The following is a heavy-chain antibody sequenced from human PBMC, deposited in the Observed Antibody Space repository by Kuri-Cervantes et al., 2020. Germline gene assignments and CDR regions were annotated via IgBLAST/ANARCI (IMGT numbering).Heavy chain of an antibody. CDR2: FDPEDGET. J-gene: IGHJ5*02. V-gene: IGHV1-24*01. D-gene: IGHD6-13*01. CDR1: GYTLTELS. Sequence: VKVSCKVSGYTLTELSMHWVRQAPGKGLEWMGGFDPEDGETIYAQKFQGRVTMTEDTSSDTAYMELSSLRSEDTAVYYCARAAADEDWFDPWGQGTLVTVSS. CDR3: ARAAADEDWFDP.